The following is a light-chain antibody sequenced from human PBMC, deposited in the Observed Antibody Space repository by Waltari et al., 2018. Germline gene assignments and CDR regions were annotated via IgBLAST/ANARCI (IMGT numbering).Light chain of an antibody. J-gene: IGKJ2*01. CDR2: DAS. V-gene: IGKV3-20*01. Sequence: EIVLTQSPGTLSLSPGERATLSCRASQSLGRSDLAWYQQKPGQAPRLLIYDASSRATGIPDRFSGSGSGADFTLTISSLEPADFAVYYCQQYGTSPYTCGQGTKLE. CDR1: QSLGRSD. CDR3: QQYGTSPYT.